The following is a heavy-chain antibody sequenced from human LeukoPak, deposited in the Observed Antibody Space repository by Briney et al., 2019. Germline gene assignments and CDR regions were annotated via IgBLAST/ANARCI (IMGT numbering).Heavy chain of an antibody. CDR2: TNQDGGET. J-gene: IGHJ4*02. D-gene: IGHD3-9*01. V-gene: IGHV3-7*01. CDR1: RFTFSSYW. Sequence: GGSLRLSCVGSRFTFSSYWMSWVRQAPGKGLEWLANTNQDGGETYYVDSVKGRFTISRDNAKNSLYLQVNSLRAEDTAVYYCARSTYYDILTVDYWGQGTLVTVSS. CDR3: ARSTYYDILTVDY.